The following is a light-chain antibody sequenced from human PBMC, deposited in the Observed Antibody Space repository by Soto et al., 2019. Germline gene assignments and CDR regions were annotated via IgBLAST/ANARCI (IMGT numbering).Light chain of an antibody. CDR3: QQYYSTPRT. CDR2: WAS. J-gene: IGKJ1*01. Sequence: DIVMTQSPGSLAVSLGERATINCKSSQSVLYNYNNKNNLAWYQQKPGQPPKLLIYWASTRKSGVPDRFSGSESGTDFTLTISRLQAEDVAVYYCQQYYSTPRTFGQGTKVEIK. V-gene: IGKV4-1*01. CDR1: QSVLYNYNNKNN.